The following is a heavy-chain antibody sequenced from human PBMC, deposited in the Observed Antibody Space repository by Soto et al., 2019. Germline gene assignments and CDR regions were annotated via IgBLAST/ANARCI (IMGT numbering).Heavy chain of an antibody. D-gene: IGHD6-6*01. CDR2: INAGNGNT. V-gene: IGHV1-3*01. J-gene: IGHJ5*02. Sequence: ASVKVSCKASGYTFTSYAMHWVRQAPGQRLEWMGWINAGNGNTKYSQKFQGRVTITRDTSASTAYMELSSLRSEDTAVYYCARGPRADYEYSSSSGWFDPWGQGTLVTVSS. CDR1: GYTFTSYA. CDR3: ARGPRADYEYSSSSGWFDP.